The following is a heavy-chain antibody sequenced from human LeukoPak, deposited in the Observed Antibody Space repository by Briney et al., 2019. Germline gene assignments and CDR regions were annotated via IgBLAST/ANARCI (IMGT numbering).Heavy chain of an antibody. Sequence: GGSLRLSCAASGFTVRSYWMDWVRQAPGKGLEWDGRIKSITDAGTTDYAAPVKGRFTISRDDSKNTLYLQMNSLKTEDTAVYYCTTGPTYYYDSSGDLESRFNDYWGQGTLVTVSS. CDR2: IKSITDAGTT. CDR3: TTGPTYYYDSSGDLESRFNDY. CDR1: GFTVRSYW. V-gene: IGHV3-15*01. D-gene: IGHD3-22*01. J-gene: IGHJ4*02.